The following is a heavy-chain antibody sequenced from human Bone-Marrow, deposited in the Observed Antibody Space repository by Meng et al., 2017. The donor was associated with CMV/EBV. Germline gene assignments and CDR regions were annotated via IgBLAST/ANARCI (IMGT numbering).Heavy chain of an antibody. CDR3: ARARVVVPAAMAY. D-gene: IGHD2-2*01. CDR2: IKQDGSEK. Sequence: GGSLRLSCAVSGFTFSSYWMSWVRQAPGKGLEWVANIKQDGSEKYYVDSVKGRFTISRDNAKNSLYLQMNSLRAEDTAVYYCARARVVVPAAMAYWGQGTLVTVSS. V-gene: IGHV3-7*01. J-gene: IGHJ4*02. CDR1: GFTFSSYW.